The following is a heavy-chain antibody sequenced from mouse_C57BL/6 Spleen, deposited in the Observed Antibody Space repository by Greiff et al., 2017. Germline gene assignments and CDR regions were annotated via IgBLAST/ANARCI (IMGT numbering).Heavy chain of an antibody. CDR2: IDPETGGT. J-gene: IGHJ4*01. CDR3: TRIGYFAMDY. V-gene: IGHV1-15*01. CDR1: GYTFTDYE. Sequence: QVQLQQSGAELVRPGASVTLSCKASGYTFTDYEMHWVKQTPVHGLEWIGAIDPETGGTAYNQKFKGKAILTAAKSSSTAYMELRSLTSEDSAVYYCTRIGYFAMDYWGQGTSVTVSS.